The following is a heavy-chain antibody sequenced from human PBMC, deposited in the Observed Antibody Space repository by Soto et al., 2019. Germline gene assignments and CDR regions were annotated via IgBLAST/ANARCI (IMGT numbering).Heavy chain of an antibody. V-gene: IGHV3-23*01. Sequence: EVQLLESGGGLVQPGGSLRLSCAASGFTFSSYAMSWVRQAPGKGLEWVSAISGSGGSTYYADSVKGRFTISRDNSKNTRYLQMNRLRAEDTAVYYCAKSYGDYPYYYDCMDVWGQGTTVTVSS. J-gene: IGHJ6*02. D-gene: IGHD4-17*01. CDR2: ISGSGGST. CDR1: GFTFSSYA. CDR3: AKSYGDYPYYYDCMDV.